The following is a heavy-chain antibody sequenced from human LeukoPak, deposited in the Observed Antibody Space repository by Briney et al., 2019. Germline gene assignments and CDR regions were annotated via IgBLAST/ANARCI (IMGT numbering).Heavy chain of an antibody. CDR3: Y. CDR1: GGTFSTYA. D-gene: IGHD3-10*01. J-gene: IGHJ4*02. Sequence: VASVKVSCKGSGGTFSTYAFSWVRQAPGQGLEWMGGIIPIFRAANYAQNFQGIVTLTADESTSTAYYCARGPGYLVLQSYFDYWGQGTLVTVSS. V-gene: IGHV1-69*01. CDR2: IIPIFRAA.